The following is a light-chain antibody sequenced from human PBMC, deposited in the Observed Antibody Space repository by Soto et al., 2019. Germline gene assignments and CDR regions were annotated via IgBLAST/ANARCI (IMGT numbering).Light chain of an antibody. CDR2: GAS. J-gene: IGKJ4*01. CDR1: RNINRK. Sequence: EIVMTQSPATLSVSPGERATLSCRASRNINRKLAWYQQKPGQAPRLLISGASTRATGIPARFSGSWSGTEFTLTISSLESEEFAVYYCQQYYDYPPLIFGGGTKVDIK. V-gene: IGKV3-15*01. CDR3: QQYYDYPPLI.